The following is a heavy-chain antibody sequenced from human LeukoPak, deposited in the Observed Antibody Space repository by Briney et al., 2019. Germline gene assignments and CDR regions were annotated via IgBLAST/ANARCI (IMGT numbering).Heavy chain of an antibody. J-gene: IGHJ4*02. Sequence: GGSLRLSCAASGFTFSSYWMSWVRQAPGKGLEWVANIKQDGSEKYYVDSVKGRFTISRDNAKNSLYLQMNSLRAEDTAVYYCARVGYFDWLLPEYYFDYWGQGTLVTVSS. CDR1: GFTFSSYW. CDR3: ARVGYFDWLLPEYYFDY. D-gene: IGHD3-9*01. CDR2: IKQDGSEK. V-gene: IGHV3-7*01.